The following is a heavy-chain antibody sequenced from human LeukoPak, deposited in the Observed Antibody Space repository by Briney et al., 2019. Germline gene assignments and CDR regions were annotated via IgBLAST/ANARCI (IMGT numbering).Heavy chain of an antibody. CDR1: GYTFTSYY. Sequence: ASVTVSCKASGYTFTSYYMHWVRRAPGQGLEWMGIINPSGGSTSHAQTFQGRVAMTRDTSTSTVYMELSSLRSEDTAVYYCARDQMISSSWYSGLDYWGQGTLVTVSS. D-gene: IGHD6-13*01. CDR2: INPSGGST. V-gene: IGHV1-46*01. J-gene: IGHJ4*02. CDR3: ARDQMISSSWYSGLDY.